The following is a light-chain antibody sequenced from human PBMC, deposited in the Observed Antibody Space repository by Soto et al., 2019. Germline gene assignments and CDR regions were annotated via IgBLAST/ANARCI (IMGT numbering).Light chain of an antibody. Sequence: ETVMTQSPATLSVSLGERATVSCRASQSVRSKVAWYQQRPGQAPRLLIYGASTRATGIPARFSGSGSGTEFTLTFSSLQSEDFAVYYCQQYNDWWTFGQGTKVDIK. CDR1: QSVRSK. J-gene: IGKJ1*01. CDR3: QQYNDWWT. CDR2: GAS. V-gene: IGKV3-15*01.